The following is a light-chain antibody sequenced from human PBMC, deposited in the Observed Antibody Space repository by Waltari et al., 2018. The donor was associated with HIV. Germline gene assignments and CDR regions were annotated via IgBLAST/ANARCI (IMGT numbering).Light chain of an antibody. CDR2: EDT. CDR1: SSDGGGYSL. J-gene: IGLJ1*01. V-gene: IGLV2-23*01. CDR3: CSYGGFTTYV. Sequence: QSALTQPASVSGSPGQPVTIPCIGTSSDGGGYSLVSWYQHHPGKAPPLLIFEDTERPSGVSNRFSASKSGTTASLTISGLLAEDAADYYCCSYGGFTTYVFGSGTKVTVL.